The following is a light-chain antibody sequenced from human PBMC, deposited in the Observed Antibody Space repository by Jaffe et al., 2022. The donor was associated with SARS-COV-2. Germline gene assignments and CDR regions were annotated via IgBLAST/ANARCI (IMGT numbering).Light chain of an antibody. CDR2: TAS. CDR3: QQYHSFPYT. V-gene: IGKV1D-8*01. CDR1: QDISNS. Sequence: VIWMTQSPSLLSASTGDRVTITCRMSQDISNSLAWYQQKSGKAPELLIYTASTLRSGVPSRFTGSGSGTDFTLTISGLQSEDFATYYCQQYHSFPYTFGQGTKLDIK. J-gene: IGKJ2*01.